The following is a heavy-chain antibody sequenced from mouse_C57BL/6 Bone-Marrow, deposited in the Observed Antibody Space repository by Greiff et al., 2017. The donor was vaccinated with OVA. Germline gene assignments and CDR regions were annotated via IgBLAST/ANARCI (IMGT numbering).Heavy chain of an antibody. Sequence: VQLQQSGPVLARPGASVKMSCKTSGYTFTSYWMHWVKQRPGQGLEWIGAIYPGNSDTSYNQKFKGKAKLTAVTSASTAYMELSSLTNEDSAVYYCTPLYYGSSYTWFAYWGQGTLVTVSA. D-gene: IGHD1-1*01. CDR2: IYPGNSDT. V-gene: IGHV1-5*01. J-gene: IGHJ3*01. CDR3: TPLYYGSSYTWFAY. CDR1: GYTFTSYW.